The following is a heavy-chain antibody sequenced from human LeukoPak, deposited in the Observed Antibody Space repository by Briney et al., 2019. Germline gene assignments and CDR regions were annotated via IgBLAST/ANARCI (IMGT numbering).Heavy chain of an antibody. Sequence: PGGSLRLSCAASGFTFDDYAMHWVRQAPAKGLEWVSLISGDGVSTYYADSVKGRFTISRDNSKNSLYLQMHSLRTEDTAFYYCAKGNRRRAWNNVLTGYYRLYYYGMDVWGQGTTVTVSS. CDR1: GFTFDDYA. V-gene: IGHV3-43*02. CDR2: ISGDGVST. CDR3: AKGNRRRAWNNVLTGYYRLYYYGMDV. D-gene: IGHD3-9*01. J-gene: IGHJ6*02.